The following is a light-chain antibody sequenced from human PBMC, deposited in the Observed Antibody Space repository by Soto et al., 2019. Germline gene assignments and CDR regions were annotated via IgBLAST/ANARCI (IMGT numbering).Light chain of an antibody. CDR1: QDISNY. CDR2: DAS. CDR3: QQYDNLIFT. V-gene: IGKV1-33*01. Sequence: DIQMTQSPSSLSASVGDRVTITCQASQDISNYLNWYQQKPGKAPKLLIYDASNLETGVPSRFSGSGSGTDFTFTISSLQAEDIATYYCQQYDNLIFTFGRGTKVDIK. J-gene: IGKJ3*01.